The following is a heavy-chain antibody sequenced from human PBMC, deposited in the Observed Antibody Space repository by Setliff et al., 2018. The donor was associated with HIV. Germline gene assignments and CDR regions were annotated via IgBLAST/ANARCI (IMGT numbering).Heavy chain of an antibody. CDR1: GYTFSGYY. J-gene: IGHJ4*02. Sequence: ASVKVSCKASGYTFSGYYLHWVRRAPGQGLEWMGWINPNSGATNYAQSFQGRVTMTRDTSISTAYMDLSSLTSEDTAVYYCALASIVSTARWNHWGRGTTVTVSS. CDR3: ALASIVSTARWNH. D-gene: IGHD1-26*01. CDR2: INPNSGAT. V-gene: IGHV1-2*02.